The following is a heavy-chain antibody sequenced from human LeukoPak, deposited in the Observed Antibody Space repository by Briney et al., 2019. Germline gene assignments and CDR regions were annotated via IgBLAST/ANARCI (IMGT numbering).Heavy chain of an antibody. CDR2: INTNTGNA. CDR1: GYTFTSYA. Sequence: ASVKVSCKASGYTFTSYAMNWVRQAPGQGLEWMGWINTNTGNATYAQGFTGRFVFSLDTSVSTAYLQISSLKAEDTAVYYCARDYSSSWYGGNYYYGMDVWGQGPTVTVSS. CDR3: ARDYSSSWYGGNYYYGMDV. J-gene: IGHJ6*02. V-gene: IGHV7-4-1*02. D-gene: IGHD6-13*01.